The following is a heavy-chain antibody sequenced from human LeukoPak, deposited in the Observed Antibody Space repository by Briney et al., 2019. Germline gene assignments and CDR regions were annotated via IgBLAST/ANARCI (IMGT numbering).Heavy chain of an antibody. CDR3: AREPNCSGGSCYSNVYYYGMDV. D-gene: IGHD2-15*01. J-gene: IGHJ6*02. Sequence: GGSLRLSCAASGFTVSSNYMSWVRQAPGKGLEWVSVIYSGGSTYYADPVKGRFTISRDNSKNTLYLQMNSLRAEDTAVYYCAREPNCSGGSCYSNVYYYGMDVWGQGTTVTVSS. V-gene: IGHV3-66*01. CDR1: GFTVSSNY. CDR2: IYSGGST.